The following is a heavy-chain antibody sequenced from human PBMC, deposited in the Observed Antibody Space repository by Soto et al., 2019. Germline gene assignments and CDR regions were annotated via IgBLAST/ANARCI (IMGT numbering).Heavy chain of an antibody. V-gene: IGHV1-2*02. D-gene: IGHD2-2*01. J-gene: IGHJ6*02. CDR3: ARAPNKGDIVLVPAAIGYYYYGMDV. CDR1: GYTFTAYY. Sequence: ASVKVSCKASGYTFTAYYIHWVRQAPGQGLEWMGWINPNSGGTKYSQKFQGRVTIIRDTSASTAYMELRSLRSDDTAVYYCARAPNKGDIVLVPAAIGYYYYGMDVWGQGTTVTVSS. CDR2: INPNSGGT.